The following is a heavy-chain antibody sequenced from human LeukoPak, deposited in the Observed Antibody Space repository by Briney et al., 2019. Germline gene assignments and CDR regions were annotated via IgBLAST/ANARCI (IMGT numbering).Heavy chain of an antibody. V-gene: IGHV1-2*02. Sequence: ASVTLSCKATGYTVTGNYMDWVRQAHGQGIEWKGWSNPNSGGTNYAQKFQGRVTMTRDTSISTAYMELSRLRSGDTAVYYCARDLGTVEVYYYYFIDVWGKGTTVTVSS. D-gene: IGHD1-1*01. CDR1: GYTVTGNY. J-gene: IGHJ6*03. CDR2: SNPNSGGT. CDR3: ARDLGTVEVYYYYFIDV.